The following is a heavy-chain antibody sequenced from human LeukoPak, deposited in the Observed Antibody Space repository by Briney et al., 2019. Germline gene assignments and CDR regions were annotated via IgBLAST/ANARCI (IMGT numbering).Heavy chain of an antibody. J-gene: IGHJ4*02. D-gene: IGHD3-22*01. CDR1: GFTFDDYG. CDR2: INWNGDST. V-gene: IGHV3-20*04. Sequence: PGGSLRLSCAASGFTFDDYGMSWVRQAPGKGLEWVSGINWNGDSTGYADSVKGRFTISRDNAKKSLYLQMNSLRAEDTAVYYCASYYYDSSAYGPLGYWGQGTLVTVSS. CDR3: ASYYYDSSAYGPLGY.